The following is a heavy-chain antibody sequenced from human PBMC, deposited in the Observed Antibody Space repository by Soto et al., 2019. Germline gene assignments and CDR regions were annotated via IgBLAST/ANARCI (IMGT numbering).Heavy chain of an antibody. CDR2: INHSGST. J-gene: IGHJ4*02. Sequence: PSETLSLTCAVYGGSFSGYYWSWIRQPPGKGLEWIGEINHSGSTNYNPPLKSRVTISVDTSKNQFSLKLSSVTAADAAVYYCARLSTAMVAYFDYWGQGTLVTVSS. V-gene: IGHV4-34*01. CDR1: GGSFSGYY. CDR3: ARLSTAMVAYFDY. D-gene: IGHD5-18*01.